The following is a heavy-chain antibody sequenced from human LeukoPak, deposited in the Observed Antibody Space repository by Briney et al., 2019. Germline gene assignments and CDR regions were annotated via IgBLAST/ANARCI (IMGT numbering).Heavy chain of an antibody. CDR3: ARAYGGTFDY. V-gene: IGHV3-21*01. D-gene: IGHD4/OR15-4a*01. Sequence: PGGSLRLSCAASGFTFSSYTMNWVRQAPGKGLEWVSSISSSSSYIYYADSVKGRFTISRDNAKNSLYLRMNSLRAEDTAVYYCARAYGGTFDYWGQGTLVTVSS. CDR1: GFTFSSYT. J-gene: IGHJ4*02. CDR2: ISSSSSYI.